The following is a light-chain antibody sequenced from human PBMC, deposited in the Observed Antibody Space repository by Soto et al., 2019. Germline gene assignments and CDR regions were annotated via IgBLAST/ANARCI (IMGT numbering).Light chain of an antibody. J-gene: IGKJ1*01. CDR3: QQYNNWPPWT. V-gene: IGKV3-15*01. Sequence: ETVMTQSPATLSVSPGERAILSCRVSQSVSSNLAWYQQKAGQAPRLLIYGASTRVTGIPARFSGSGSGTDFTLTLSSLQSEDFAVYYCQQYNNWPPWTFGQGTKVDIK. CDR1: QSVSSN. CDR2: GAS.